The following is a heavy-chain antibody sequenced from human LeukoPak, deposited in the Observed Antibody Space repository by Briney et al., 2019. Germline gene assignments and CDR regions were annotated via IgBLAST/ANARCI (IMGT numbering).Heavy chain of an antibody. V-gene: IGHV1-69*05. CDR1: GGTFNSYA. D-gene: IGHD6-13*01. Sequence: RASVKVSFKASGGTFNSYAISWVRQAPGQGREWMGGIIPIFGTANYAQKFQGRVTITTDESTSTAYMELSSLRSEDTAVYYCARDRSIAAAGTWFDPWGQGTLVTVSS. CDR3: ARDRSIAAAGTWFDP. J-gene: IGHJ5*02. CDR2: IIPIFGTA.